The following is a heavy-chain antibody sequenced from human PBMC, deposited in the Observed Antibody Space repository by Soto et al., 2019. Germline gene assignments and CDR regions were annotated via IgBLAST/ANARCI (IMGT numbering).Heavy chain of an antibody. CDR3: ARILASPSYYDFWSGYSAPPLHFDY. V-gene: IGHV2-26*01. Sequence: QVTLKESGPVLVKPTETLTLTCTVSGFSLSNARMGVSWIRQPPGKALEWLAHIFSNDEKSYSTSLKSRLTISKDTPKSQVGHTMNNMDPVDTATYYGARILASPSYYDFWSGYSAPPLHFDYCGQGTMVAVSS. CDR1: GFSLSNARMG. D-gene: IGHD3-3*01. J-gene: IGHJ4*02. CDR2: IFSNDEK.